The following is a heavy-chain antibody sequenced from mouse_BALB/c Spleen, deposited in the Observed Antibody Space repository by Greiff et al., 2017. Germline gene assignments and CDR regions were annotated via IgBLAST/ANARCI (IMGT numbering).Heavy chain of an antibody. CDR1: GYTFTSYW. D-gene: IGHD1-1*01. Sequence: QVHVKQPGAELVRPGASVKLSCKASGYTFTSYWINWVKQRPGQGLEWIGNIYPSDSYTNYNQKFKDKATLTVDKSSSTAYMQLSSPTSEDSAVYYCTRFYYGSSYAMDYWGQGTSVTVSS. J-gene: IGHJ4*01. V-gene: IGHV1-69*02. CDR3: TRFYYGSSYAMDY. CDR2: IYPSDSYT.